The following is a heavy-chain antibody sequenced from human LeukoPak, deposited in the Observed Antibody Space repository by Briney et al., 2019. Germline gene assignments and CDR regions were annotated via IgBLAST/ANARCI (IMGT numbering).Heavy chain of an antibody. CDR1: GGSISSYY. V-gene: IGHV4-59*01. CDR3: ARGVGAKRATKNNWFDP. CDR2: IYYSGST. J-gene: IGHJ5*02. D-gene: IGHD1-26*01. Sequence: SETLSLTCTVSGGSISSYYWSWIRQPPGKGLEWIGYIYYSGSTNYNPSLKSRVTISVDTSKNQFSLKLSSVTAADTAVYYCARGVGAKRATKNNWFDPWGQGTLVTVSS.